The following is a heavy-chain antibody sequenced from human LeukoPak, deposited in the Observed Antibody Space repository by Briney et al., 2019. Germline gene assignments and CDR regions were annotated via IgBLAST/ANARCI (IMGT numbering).Heavy chain of an antibody. CDR2: ISGSGGST. J-gene: IGHJ4*02. D-gene: IGHD6-19*01. CDR1: GFTFSSCG. V-gene: IGHV3-23*01. Sequence: PGGSLRLSCAASGFTFSSCGMSWVRQAPGKGLEWVSAISGSGGSTYYADSVKGRFTVSRDNSKNTLYLQMNSLRAEDTAVYYCAKDSGWDLFDYWGQGTLVTVSS. CDR3: AKDSGWDLFDY.